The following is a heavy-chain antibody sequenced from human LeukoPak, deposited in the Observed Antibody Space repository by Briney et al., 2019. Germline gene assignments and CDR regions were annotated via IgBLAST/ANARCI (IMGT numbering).Heavy chain of an antibody. J-gene: IGHJ4*02. CDR2: ITSRGGST. D-gene: IGHD3-22*01. CDR1: GFTFSVYA. CDR3: ARDRPNYYGSDGHYYRRDGDY. V-gene: IGHV3-23*01. Sequence: GGSLRLSCAASGFTFSVYAMSWVRQAPGKGLQWVSSITSRGGSTWYVDSVKGRFTITRDNSENTLYLQMHSLRAEDTAVYYCARDRPNYYGSDGHYYRRDGDYWGRGTLVSVSS.